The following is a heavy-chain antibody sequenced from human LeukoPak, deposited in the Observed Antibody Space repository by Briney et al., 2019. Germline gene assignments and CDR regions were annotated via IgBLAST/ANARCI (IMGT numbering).Heavy chain of an antibody. CDR3: ASSVAGDSSGWYTHYYYGMDV. CDR1: GGSISSGDYY. V-gene: IGHV4-61*08. Sequence: SETLSLTCTVSGGSISSGDYYWSWIRQPPGKGLEWIGYIYYSGSTNYNPSLKSRVTISVDMSKNQFSLKLSSVTAADTAVYYCASSVAGDSSGWYTHYYYGMDVWGQGTTVTVSS. D-gene: IGHD6-19*01. CDR2: IYYSGST. J-gene: IGHJ6*02.